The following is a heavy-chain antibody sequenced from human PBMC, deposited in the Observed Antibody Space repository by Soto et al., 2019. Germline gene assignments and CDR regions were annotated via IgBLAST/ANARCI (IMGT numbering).Heavy chain of an antibody. CDR3: ARDGPYYYASRMDV. CDR2: LHSGGDT. CDR1: GISVSSNY. V-gene: IGHV3-53*04. Sequence: EVQLVESGGGLVQPGGSLRLSCVASGISVSSNYMTWVRQAPGKGLEWVSVLHSGGDTYYANCVKGRFTISRHDSTNTVFRHMNSLTAEDTAVYYCARDGPYYYASRMDVWGQGTTVTVSS. J-gene: IGHJ6*02. D-gene: IGHD3-10*01.